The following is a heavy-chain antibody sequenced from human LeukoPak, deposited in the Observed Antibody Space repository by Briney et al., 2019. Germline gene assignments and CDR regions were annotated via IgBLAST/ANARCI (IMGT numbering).Heavy chain of an antibody. V-gene: IGHV3-13*04. CDR3: ARSGYYHYYGLDV. D-gene: IGHD6-13*01. CDR1: GFTFSSYD. CDR2: IGTADDT. Sequence: GGSLRLSCVASGFTFSSYDLHWVRQTTGKGLEWVSAIGTADDTFYPASVKGRFTISRDDAKNSLYLQMRNLRVGDTAVYYCARSGYYHYYGLDVWGQGTTVTVSS. J-gene: IGHJ6*02.